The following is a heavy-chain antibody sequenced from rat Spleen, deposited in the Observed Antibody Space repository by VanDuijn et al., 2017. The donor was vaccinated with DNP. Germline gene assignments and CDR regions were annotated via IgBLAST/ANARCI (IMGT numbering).Heavy chain of an antibody. Sequence: EVQLQESGSGLVKPSQSLSLTCSVTDYSITSNYWGWIRKFPGNKMEYIGHISYSGSTNYNPSLRSRISITRDTSKNHFFLHSNPVTTEDTATYYCAGHSTIMMGRDYALDAWGQGTSVTVSS. V-gene: IGHV3-1*01. CDR3: AGHSTIMMGRDYALDA. J-gene: IGHJ4*01. CDR1: DYSITSNY. CDR2: ISYSGST. D-gene: IGHD1-12*01.